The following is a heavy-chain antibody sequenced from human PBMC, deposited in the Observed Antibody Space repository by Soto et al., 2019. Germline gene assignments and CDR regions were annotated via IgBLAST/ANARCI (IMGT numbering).Heavy chain of an antibody. J-gene: IGHJ6*02. V-gene: IGHV1-18*01. Sequence: ASVKVSCKASGYTFTSYGISWVRQAPGQGLEWMGWISAYNGNTNYAQKLQGRVTMTTDTSTSTAYMELRSLRSDDTAVYYCARVGGEWLSDFYYYYCYGMDVWGQGTTVTVSS. CDR2: ISAYNGNT. CDR1: GYTFTSYG. CDR3: ARVGGEWLSDFYYYYCYGMDV. D-gene: IGHD3-3*01.